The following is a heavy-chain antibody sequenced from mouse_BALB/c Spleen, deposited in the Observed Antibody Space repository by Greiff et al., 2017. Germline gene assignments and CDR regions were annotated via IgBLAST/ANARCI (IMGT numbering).Heavy chain of an antibody. D-gene: IGHD2-5*01. CDR3: ARSKFYAMDY. V-gene: IGHV5-17*02. CDR1: GFTFSSFG. CDR2: ISSGSSTI. J-gene: IGHJ4*01. Sequence: EVHLVESGGGLVQPGGSRKLSCAASGFTFSSFGMHWVRQAPEKGLERVAYISSGSSTIYYADTVKGRFTISRDNPKNTLFLQMTSLRSEDTAMYYCARSKFYAMDYWGQGTSVTVSS.